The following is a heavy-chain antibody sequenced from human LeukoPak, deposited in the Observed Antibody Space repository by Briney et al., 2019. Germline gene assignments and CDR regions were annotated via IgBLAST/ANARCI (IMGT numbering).Heavy chain of an antibody. Sequence: ASVKVSCKASGGTFSSYAISWVRQAPGQGLEWMGRIIPIFGTANYAQKFQGRVTITTDESTSTAYMELSSLRSEDTAVYYCARDTFNYYYMDVWGKGTTVTVSS. CDR3: ARDTFNYYYMDV. CDR2: IIPIFGTA. J-gene: IGHJ6*03. CDR1: GGTFSSYA. V-gene: IGHV1-69*05.